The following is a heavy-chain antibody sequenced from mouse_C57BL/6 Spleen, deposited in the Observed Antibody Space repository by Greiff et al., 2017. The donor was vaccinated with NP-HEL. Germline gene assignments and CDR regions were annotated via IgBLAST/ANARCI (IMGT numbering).Heavy chain of an antibody. CDR3: ARPHYYGSSHWYFDV. Sequence: QVQLQQSGPELVKPGASVKLSCKASGYTFTSYDINWVKQRPGQGLEWIGWIYPRDGSTKYNEKFKGKATLTVATSSSTAYMELHSLTSEDSAVYFCARPHYYGSSHWYFDVWGTGTTVTVSS. D-gene: IGHD1-1*01. V-gene: IGHV1-85*01. CDR1: GYTFTSYD. J-gene: IGHJ1*03. CDR2: IYPRDGST.